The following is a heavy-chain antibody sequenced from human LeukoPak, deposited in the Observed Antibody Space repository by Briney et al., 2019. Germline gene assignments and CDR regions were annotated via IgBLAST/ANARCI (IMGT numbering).Heavy chain of an antibody. CDR3: ARGEYSSSSWFDP. Sequence: ASVKVSCKASGYTFTDYYMHWVRQAPGQGLEWMGWMNPNSGGTNHAQKFQGRVTMTRDTSISTAYMELSRLRSDDTAVYYCARGEYSSSSWFDPWGQGTLVTVS. CDR2: MNPNSGGT. J-gene: IGHJ5*02. D-gene: IGHD6-6*01. V-gene: IGHV1-2*02. CDR1: GYTFTDYY.